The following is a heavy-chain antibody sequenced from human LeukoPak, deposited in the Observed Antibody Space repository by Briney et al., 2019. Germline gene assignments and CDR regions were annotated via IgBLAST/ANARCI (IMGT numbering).Heavy chain of an antibody. CDR3: ARGLYWAYFDY. J-gene: IGHJ4*02. V-gene: IGHV4-34*01. CDR1: GGSFSGYY. CDR2: INHSGST. Sequence: KPSETLSLTCAAYGGSFSGYYWSWIRQPPGKGLEWIGEINHSGSTNYNPSLKSRVTISVDTSKNQFSLKLSSVTAADTAVYYCARGLYWAYFDYWGQGTLVTVSS. D-gene: IGHD2-8*02.